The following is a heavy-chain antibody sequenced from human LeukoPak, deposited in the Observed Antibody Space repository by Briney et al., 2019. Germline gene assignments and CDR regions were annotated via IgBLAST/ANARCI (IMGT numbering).Heavy chain of an antibody. CDR3: ARDGGYYSSSWYYDY. CDR1: GFXFSSYG. D-gene: IGHD6-13*01. J-gene: IGHJ4*02. CDR2: IWYDGSNK. V-gene: IGHV3-33*01. Sequence: GRSLRLSCAASGFXFSSYGIHWVRQAPGKGLEWVAVIWYDGSNKYYADTVKGRFTISRDNSKNTLYLQMNSLRAEDTAVYYCARDGGYYSSSWYYDYWGQGTLVTVSS.